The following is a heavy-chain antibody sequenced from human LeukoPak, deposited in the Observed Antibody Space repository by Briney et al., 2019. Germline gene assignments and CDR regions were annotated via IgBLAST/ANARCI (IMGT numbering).Heavy chain of an antibody. Sequence: GGSLRLSCAASGFTFSSYAMSWVRQAPGRGLEWVANIDQDGSEKHYVDSVKGRFTISRDNARNSLYLQMNSLRAEDTAVYYCARGRFSYDNTGYSSFYYWGQGTLVTVSS. D-gene: IGHD3-22*01. CDR2: IDQDGSEK. V-gene: IGHV3-7*01. CDR1: GFTFSSYA. CDR3: ARGRFSYDNTGYSSFYY. J-gene: IGHJ4*02.